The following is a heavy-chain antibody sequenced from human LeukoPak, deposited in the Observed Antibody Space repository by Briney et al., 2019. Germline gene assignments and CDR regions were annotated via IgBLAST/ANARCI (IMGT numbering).Heavy chain of an antibody. Sequence: GGSLRLSCAASGFTFSSYGMHWVRQAPGKGLEWVAVISYDGSNKYYADSVKGRFTISRDNSKNTLYPQMNSLRAEDTAVYYCAKTGGYFDWLSLDYWGQGTLVTVSS. CDR1: GFTFSSYG. CDR2: ISYDGSNK. CDR3: AKTGGYFDWLSLDY. D-gene: IGHD3-9*01. J-gene: IGHJ4*02. V-gene: IGHV3-30*18.